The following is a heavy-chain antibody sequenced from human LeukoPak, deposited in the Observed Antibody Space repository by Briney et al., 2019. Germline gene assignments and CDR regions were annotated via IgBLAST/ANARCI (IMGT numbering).Heavy chain of an antibody. CDR2: ISSDGSNK. CDR3: ARDRYSSGWYGDFDC. CDR1: GFTFSSYA. Sequence: PGRSLRLSWAASGFTFSSYAMHWVRQAPGKGLEWVAVISSDGSNKYYADSVKGRFTISRDNSKNTLYLQMNSLRAEDTAVYYCARDRYSSGWYGDFDCWGQGTLVTVSS. J-gene: IGHJ4*02. D-gene: IGHD6-19*01. V-gene: IGHV3-30*03.